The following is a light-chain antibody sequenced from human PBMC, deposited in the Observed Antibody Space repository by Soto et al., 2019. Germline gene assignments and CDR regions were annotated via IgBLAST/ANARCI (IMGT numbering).Light chain of an antibody. V-gene: IGKV3-15*01. CDR2: GAS. Sequence: ETVLTQSPATLSVSPGERVSLSCRATQSALSNLAWYQHKPGQAPRLLIHGASTRATGIPARFSGGGSGTEFTLTISSLQSEDFAVYYCQQYNDWPPTFGQGTKVDNK. J-gene: IGKJ1*01. CDR1: QSALSN. CDR3: QQYNDWPPT.